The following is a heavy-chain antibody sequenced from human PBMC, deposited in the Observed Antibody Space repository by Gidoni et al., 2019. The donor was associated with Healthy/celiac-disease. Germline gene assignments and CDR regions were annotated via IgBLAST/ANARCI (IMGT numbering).Heavy chain of an antibody. J-gene: IGHJ6*02. CDR3: ARGNRITGTTVGSYYYYYGMDV. V-gene: IGHV3-30-3*01. CDR2: ISYDGSNK. D-gene: IGHD1-20*01. Sequence: QVQLVESGGGVVQPGRSLRLSCAASGFTFSSYAMHGVRHAPGKGLEWVAVISYDGSNKYYADSGKGRFTISRDNSKNTLYLQMNSLRAEDTAVYYCARGNRITGTTVGSYYYYYGMDVWGQGTTVTVSS. CDR1: GFTFSSYA.